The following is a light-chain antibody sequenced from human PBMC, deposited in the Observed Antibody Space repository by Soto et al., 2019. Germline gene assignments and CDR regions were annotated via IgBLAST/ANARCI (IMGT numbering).Light chain of an antibody. J-gene: IGLJ3*02. CDR2: ANT. Sequence: QSVLTQPPSVSGAPGQRVTISCTGSSSNIGPTYDVHWYQQLPGTAPKLLIYANTNRPSGVPDRFSGSKSGTSASLAITGLQAEDEADYYCCSYVDTDTWVFGGGTKLTVL. V-gene: IGLV1-40*01. CDR3: CSYVDTDTWV. CDR1: SSNIGPTYD.